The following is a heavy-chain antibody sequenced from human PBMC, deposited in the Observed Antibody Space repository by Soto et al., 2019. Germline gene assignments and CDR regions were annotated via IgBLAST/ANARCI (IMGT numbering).Heavy chain of an antibody. D-gene: IGHD2-2*01. CDR3: ARDGETYCSSSSCPIDT. Sequence: SETLSLTCTVSGGSIGRNFWSWIRQSPGKGLEWIGYIFHTGTTNYNPSLGGRVTMSVDTSKNQLSLILTSVTAADTAVYFCARDGETYCSSSSCPIDTWGQGTLVTVSS. CDR1: GGSIGRNF. V-gene: IGHV4-59*12. J-gene: IGHJ4*02. CDR2: IFHTGTT.